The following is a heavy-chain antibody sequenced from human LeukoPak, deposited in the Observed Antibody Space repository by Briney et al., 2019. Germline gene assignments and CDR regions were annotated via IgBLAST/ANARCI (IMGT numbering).Heavy chain of an antibody. J-gene: IGHJ4*02. V-gene: IGHV4-39*01. CDR3: ARHAGGWYPWGIDY. CDR2: IYYSGST. Sequence: PSETLSLTCTVSGGSISSSSYYWGWIRQPPGKGLEWIGSIYYSGSTYYNPSLKSRVTISVDTSKNQFSLKLSSVTAADTAVYYCARHAGGWYPWGIDYWGQGTLVTVSS. D-gene: IGHD6-19*01. CDR1: GGSISSSSYY.